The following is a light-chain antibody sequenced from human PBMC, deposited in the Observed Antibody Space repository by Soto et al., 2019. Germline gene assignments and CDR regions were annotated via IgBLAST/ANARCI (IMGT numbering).Light chain of an antibody. CDR2: AAS. CDR3: QQLNSYPPT. V-gene: IGKV1-9*01. CDR1: QGISSY. J-gene: IGKJ3*01. Sequence: DIQLTQSPSFLSASVGDRVTITCRASQGISSYLAWYQQKPGKAPKLLIYAASTLQSGVPSRFSGSGSGTELTLTISSLQPEDFATYYCQQLNSYPPTFGPGTKVDIK.